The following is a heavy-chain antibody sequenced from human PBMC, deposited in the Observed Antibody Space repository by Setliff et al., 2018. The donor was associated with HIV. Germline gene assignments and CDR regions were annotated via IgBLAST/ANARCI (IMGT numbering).Heavy chain of an antibody. J-gene: IGHJ5*02. V-gene: IGHV4-39*01. CDR3: ARQEIFGLVRGVIS. D-gene: IGHD3-10*01. CDR1: GGSVNTNRYY. Sequence: SETLSLTCSVAGGSVNTNRYYWVWRRQPPGKGLEWIGSVYFRGSTYYNPSLESRVAMSVDTSTNQFSLKLISVTAADTSVYYCARQEIFGLVRGVISWGQGTLVTVSS. CDR2: VYFRGST.